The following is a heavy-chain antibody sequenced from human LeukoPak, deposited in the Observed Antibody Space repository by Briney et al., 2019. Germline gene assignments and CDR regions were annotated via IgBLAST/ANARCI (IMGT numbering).Heavy chain of an antibody. CDR2: IYYSGST. Sequence: SETLSLTCTVSGGSISSHYWSWIRQPPGKGLEWIGYIYYSGSTNYNPSLKSRVTISVDTSKNQFSLKLSSVTAADTAVYYCARVYYYDSHFDYWGQGTLVTVSS. CDR1: GGSISSHY. J-gene: IGHJ4*02. CDR3: ARVYYYDSHFDY. V-gene: IGHV4-59*08. D-gene: IGHD3-22*01.